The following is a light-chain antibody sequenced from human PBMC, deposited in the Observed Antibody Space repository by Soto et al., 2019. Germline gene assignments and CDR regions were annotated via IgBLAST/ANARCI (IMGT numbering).Light chain of an antibody. V-gene: IGKV3-15*01. CDR3: QEYNKPPPVT. Sequence: EVVMTQSPATLSLSPGEGATLSCRASQSVGSNLAWYQQKPGQAPRLLIYGASTRATGIAARFSGSGSGTEFTLTISSLQSEDFAVYYCQEYNKPPPVTFGGGTTVEFK. CDR1: QSVGSN. CDR2: GAS. J-gene: IGKJ4*01.